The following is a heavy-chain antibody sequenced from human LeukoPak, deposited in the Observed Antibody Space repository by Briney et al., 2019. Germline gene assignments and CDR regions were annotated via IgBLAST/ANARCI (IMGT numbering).Heavy chain of an antibody. CDR2: IYSGGTT. V-gene: IGHV3-53*01. J-gene: IGHJ4*02. CDR3: VKDYQVGNSPAFGDY. CDR1: GCTVSSNY. D-gene: IGHD1-26*01. Sequence: GGSLRLSCAASGCTVSSNYMSWVRQAPGKGLEWVSLIYSGGTTYYADSVKGRFTISRDNSRNTMYLQMNSLRVEDTAVYYCVKDYQVGNSPAFGDYWGQGTLVTISS.